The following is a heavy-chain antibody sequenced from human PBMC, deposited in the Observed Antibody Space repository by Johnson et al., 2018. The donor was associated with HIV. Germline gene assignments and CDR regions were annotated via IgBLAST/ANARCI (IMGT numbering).Heavy chain of an antibody. CDR3: ARDSDSSSWYSEFDI. V-gene: IGHV3-30-3*01. D-gene: IGHD6-13*01. J-gene: IGHJ3*02. CDR1: GFTFSSYA. Sequence: VQLVESGGGVVQPGRSLRLSCAASGFTFSSYAMHWVRQAPGKGLEWVAVISYDGSNKYYADSVKGRFTISRDNSKNTLYLQMNRLRAEDTAVYYCARDSDSSSWYSEFDIWGQGTMVTVSS. CDR2: ISYDGSNK.